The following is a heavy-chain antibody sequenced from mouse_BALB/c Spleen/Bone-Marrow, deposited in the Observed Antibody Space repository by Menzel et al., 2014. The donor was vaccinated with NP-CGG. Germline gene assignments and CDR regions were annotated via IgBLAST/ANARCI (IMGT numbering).Heavy chain of an antibody. CDR2: INPSNSRT. J-gene: IGHJ1*01. V-gene: IGHV1S81*02. D-gene: IGHD2-1*01. CDR1: GFTFTSYW. Sequence: QVQLQQSGPELVKPGASVKLSCMASGFTFTSYWIHWVKQRPGLGPEWIGEINPSNSRTNYNEKFKRKATLTEDKSSSTAYMQLSSLTSEDSAVYYCAREKIYGNYLWYFDVWGAGTTVTVSS. CDR3: AREKIYGNYLWYFDV.